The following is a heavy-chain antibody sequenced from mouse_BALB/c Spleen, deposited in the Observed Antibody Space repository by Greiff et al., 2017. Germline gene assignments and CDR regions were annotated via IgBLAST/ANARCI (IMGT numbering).Heavy chain of an antibody. J-gene: IGHJ4*01. V-gene: IGHV5-6-3*01. CDR3: ARELPAMDY. Sequence: EVQVVESGGGLVQPGGSLKLSCAASGFTFSSYGMSWVRQTPDKRLELVATINSNGGSTYYPDSVKGRFTISRDNAKNTLYLQMSSLKSEDTAMYYCARELPAMDYWGQGTSVTVSS. D-gene: IGHD1-1*01. CDR2: INSNGGST. CDR1: GFTFSSYG.